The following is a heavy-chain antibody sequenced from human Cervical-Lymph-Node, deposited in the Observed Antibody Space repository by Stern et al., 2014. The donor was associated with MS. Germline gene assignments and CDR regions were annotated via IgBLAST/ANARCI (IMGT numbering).Heavy chain of an antibody. D-gene: IGHD4-17*01. CDR3: ARTGDDFGDYSLSY. J-gene: IGHJ4*02. CDR1: GGSINTNNYY. CDR2: IYSSGST. V-gene: IGHV4-39*01. Sequence: VQLEESGPGLVKPSETLSLTCTVSGGSINTNNYYWGWIRQPPGKGLEWIGNIYSSGSTFYSPSLKSRVTMSVDTSKNQFSLNLSSMTAADTAVYYCARTGDDFGDYSLSYWGQGTLVTVSS.